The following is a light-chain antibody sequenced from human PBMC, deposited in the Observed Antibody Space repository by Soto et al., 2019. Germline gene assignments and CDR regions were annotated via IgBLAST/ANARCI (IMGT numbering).Light chain of an antibody. V-gene: IGKV1-9*01. CDR1: EGISDS. CDR2: GGF. CDR3: QQLSRYPLT. J-gene: IGKJ4*01. Sequence: IQLTQSPSSLSASVGARVTFTCRVSEGISDSLAWYQQKPGKAPKLLIYGGFTLQSGVPSRFSGSRSGTDVTLAISSRQTEDWATSYCQQLSRYPLTVGGGPKVEIK.